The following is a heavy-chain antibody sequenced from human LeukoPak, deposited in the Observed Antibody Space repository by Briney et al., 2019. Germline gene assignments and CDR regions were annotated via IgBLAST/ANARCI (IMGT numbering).Heavy chain of an antibody. CDR1: GYTLTSYD. D-gene: IGHD4-17*01. V-gene: IGHV1-8*01. Sequence: ASVKVSCKASGYTLTSYDINWVRQATGQGLEWMGWMNPNSGNTGYAQKFQGRVTMTRNTSISTAYMELSSLRSEDTAVYYCASTRHATVTSFDYWGQGTLVTVSS. CDR3: ASTRHATVTSFDY. J-gene: IGHJ4*02. CDR2: MNPNSGNT.